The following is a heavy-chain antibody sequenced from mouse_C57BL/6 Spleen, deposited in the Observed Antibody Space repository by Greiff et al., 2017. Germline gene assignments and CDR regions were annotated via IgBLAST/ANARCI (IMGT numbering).Heavy chain of an antibody. J-gene: IGHJ3*01. D-gene: IGHD6-1*01. CDR2: IHPNSGST. CDR1: GYTFTSYW. V-gene: IGHV1-64*01. CDR3: AREGASGFAY. Sequence: QVQLQQPGAELVKPGASVKLSCKASGYTFTSYWMHWVKQRPGQGLEWIGMIHPNSGSTNYNEKFKSKATLTVDKSSSTAYMQLSRLTSEDSAVYYCAREGASGFAYWGQGTLVTVSA.